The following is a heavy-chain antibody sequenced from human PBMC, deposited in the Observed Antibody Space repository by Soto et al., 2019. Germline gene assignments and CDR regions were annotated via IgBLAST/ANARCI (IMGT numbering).Heavy chain of an antibody. CDR1: GYTFTTNF. Sequence: VQLVQSGAEVKKPGASVKISCKASGYTFTTNFIHWIRQAPGQGLEWVGIISPGGGTTVYAQKFXXRVTMTRDTSTSTVYMELRSLRSEDTAVFYCARAHYDSDAFWGQGTMVIVSS. D-gene: IGHD3-22*01. CDR2: ISPGGGTT. CDR3: ARAHYDSDAF. V-gene: IGHV1-46*03. J-gene: IGHJ3*01.